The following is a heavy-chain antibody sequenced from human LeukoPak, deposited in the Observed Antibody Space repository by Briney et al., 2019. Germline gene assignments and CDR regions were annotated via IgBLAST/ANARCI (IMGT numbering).Heavy chain of an antibody. Sequence: GGSLRLSCAASGFTFRSHAMHWVRQAPGKGLEWVSGISAGGTSTYYADSVKGHLTISRDNSKNTLYLQMNNLRVEDTAMYYCAKGPTVTTFAYWGRGALVTVSS. CDR3: AKGPTVTTFAY. D-gene: IGHD4-17*01. CDR2: ISAGGTST. J-gene: IGHJ4*02. V-gene: IGHV3-23*01. CDR1: GFTFRSHA.